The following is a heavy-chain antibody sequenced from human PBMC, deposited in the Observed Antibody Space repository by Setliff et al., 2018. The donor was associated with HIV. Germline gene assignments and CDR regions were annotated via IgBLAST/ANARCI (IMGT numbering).Heavy chain of an antibody. J-gene: IGHJ5*02. Sequence: ASVKVSCKASGYMFTDYDIHWVRQAPGQGLEWMGWINPNSDVANYAQQFQGRVTMTRDTSISTAYMELTRLRSDDTAIYYCAKSPGIYYYESSVHYLLSWGQGALVTVSS. V-gene: IGHV1-2*02. D-gene: IGHD3-22*01. CDR1: GYMFTDYD. CDR2: INPNSDVA. CDR3: AKSPGIYYYESSVHYLLS.